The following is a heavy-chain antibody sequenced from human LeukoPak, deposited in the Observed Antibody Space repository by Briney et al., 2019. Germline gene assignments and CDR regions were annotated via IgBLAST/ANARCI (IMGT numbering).Heavy chain of an antibody. CDR2: IKQDGSEK. Sequence: GGSLRLSCAASGFTFSSYWMSWVRQAPGKGLERVANIKQDGSEKYYVDSVKGRFTISRDNAKNSLYLQMNSLRAEDTAVYYCARGGTYYDFWSGYYPGYYYYGMDVWGQGTTVTVSS. V-gene: IGHV3-7*03. J-gene: IGHJ6*02. CDR1: GFTFSSYW. CDR3: ARGGTYYDFWSGYYPGYYYYGMDV. D-gene: IGHD3-3*01.